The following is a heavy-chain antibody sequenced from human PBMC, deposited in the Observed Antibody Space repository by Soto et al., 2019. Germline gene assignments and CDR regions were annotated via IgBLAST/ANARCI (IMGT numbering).Heavy chain of an antibody. Sequence: SETLSLTCTVSGGSISSSSYYWGWIRQPPGKGLEWIGSIYYSGSTYYNPSLKSRVTISVDTSKNQFSLKLSSATAADTAVYYCARRAAGSIYYYYYYGMDVWGQGTTVTVSS. CDR1: GGSISSSSYY. D-gene: IGHD6-13*01. CDR2: IYYSGST. V-gene: IGHV4-39*01. J-gene: IGHJ6*02. CDR3: ARRAAGSIYYYYYYGMDV.